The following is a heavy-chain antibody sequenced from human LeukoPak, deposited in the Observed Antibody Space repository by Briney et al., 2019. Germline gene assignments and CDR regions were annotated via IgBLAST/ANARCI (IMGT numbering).Heavy chain of an antibody. CDR1: GFTFRDYA. J-gene: IGHJ4*02. CDR2: ISDSGGST. V-gene: IGHV3-23*01. CDR3: AKDRVRIAATGVDY. Sequence: GGSRRLSCAASGFTFRDYAMSWVRQAPGKGLEWVSGISDSGGSTYYADSVKGRFTISRDNSKNTLYLQMHSLRADDTAVYYCAKDRVRIAATGVDYWGQGTLVTVSS. D-gene: IGHD6-6*01.